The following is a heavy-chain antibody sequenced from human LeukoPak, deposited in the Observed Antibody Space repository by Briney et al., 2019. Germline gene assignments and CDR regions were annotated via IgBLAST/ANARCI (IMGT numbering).Heavy chain of an antibody. V-gene: IGHV3-74*01. CDR3: ATRDYTSSKY. CDR2: INSDGSTT. D-gene: IGHD6-6*01. Sequence: GGSLRLSCAASGFALSSYWMHWVRQAPGKGLVWVPDINSDGSTTRCADSVKGRFTISRDNAKNTLYLEMNSLRAEDTAVYYCATRDYTSSKYWGQGTLVTVSS. CDR1: GFALSSYW. J-gene: IGHJ4*02.